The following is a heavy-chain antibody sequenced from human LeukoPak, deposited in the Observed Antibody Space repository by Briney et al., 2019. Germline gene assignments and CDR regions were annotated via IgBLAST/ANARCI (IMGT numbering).Heavy chain of an antibody. Sequence: ASVKVSCKASGYTFTGYYMHWVRQAPGQGLEWMGWINPNSGGTNYAQKFQGWVTMTRDTSISTAYMELSRLRSDDTAVYYCARSYGSGEDWFDPWGQGTLVTASS. CDR2: INPNSGGT. D-gene: IGHD3-10*01. CDR1: GYTFTGYY. V-gene: IGHV1-2*04. CDR3: ARSYGSGEDWFDP. J-gene: IGHJ5*02.